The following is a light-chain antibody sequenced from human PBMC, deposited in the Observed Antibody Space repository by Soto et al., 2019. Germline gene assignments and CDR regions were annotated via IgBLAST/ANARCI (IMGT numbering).Light chain of an antibody. J-gene: IGKJ4*01. Sequence: IKMTQSPASLSASVGDRVTITCRASQSISIYLNWYQHKPGKAPKILIYDASTLETGVPSRFSGSGSGTDFTFTISSLQPEDIATYYCLQFHNLPTFGGGGNVDVK. V-gene: IGKV1-33*01. CDR3: LQFHNLPT. CDR2: DAS. CDR1: QSISIY.